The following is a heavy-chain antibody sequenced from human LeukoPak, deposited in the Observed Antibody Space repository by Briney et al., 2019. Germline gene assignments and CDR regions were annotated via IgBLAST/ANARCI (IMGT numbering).Heavy chain of an antibody. J-gene: IGHJ4*02. CDR3: ATTPPAMVSR. Sequence: GGSLRLSCAASGFTFSSYGMHWVRQAPGKGLEWVAFIRYDGSNKYDADSVKGRFTISRDNSKNTLYLQMNSLRAEDTAVYYCATTPPAMVSRWGQGTLVTVSS. V-gene: IGHV3-30*02. CDR2: IRYDGSNK. CDR1: GFTFSSYG. D-gene: IGHD5-18*01.